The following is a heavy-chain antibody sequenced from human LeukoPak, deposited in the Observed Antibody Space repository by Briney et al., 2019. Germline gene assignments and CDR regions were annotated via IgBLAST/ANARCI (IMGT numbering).Heavy chain of an antibody. CDR2: IYYSGYT. J-gene: IGHJ6*03. CDR1: GASISSGRYF. D-gene: IGHD3-10*01. V-gene: IGHV4-61*10. CDR3: ARTTMVRGTYYVDV. Sequence: SETLSLTCTVSGASISSGRYFWSWIRQPAGKGLEWIGCIYYSGYTNYKSSLKSRFTISVDTSKNQFSLKLSSVTAADTAVYYCARTTMVRGTYYVDVWGKGTTVTVSS.